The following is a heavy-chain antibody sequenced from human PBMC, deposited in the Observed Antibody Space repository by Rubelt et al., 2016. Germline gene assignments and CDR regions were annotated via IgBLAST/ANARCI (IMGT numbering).Heavy chain of an antibody. CDR2: MNPNSGNT. D-gene: IGHD5-18*01. Sequence: QVQLVQSGAEVKKPGASVKVSCKASGYTFTSYDINWVRQATGQGLEWMGWMNPNSGNTGYAQKFQGRVTMTRNTSISTAYTEMSSLRSEDTAVYYCARLSILEDTAMFMSDYWGQGTLVTVSS. CDR3: ARLSILEDTAMFMSDY. J-gene: IGHJ4*02. V-gene: IGHV1-8*01. CDR1: GYTFTSYD.